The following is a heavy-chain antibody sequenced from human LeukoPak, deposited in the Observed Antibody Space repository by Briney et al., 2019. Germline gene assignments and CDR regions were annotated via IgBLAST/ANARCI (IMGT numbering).Heavy chain of an antibody. Sequence: ASVKVSCKASGYTFTSYDINWVRQATGQGLEWMGWMNPNSGNTGYAQKFQGRVTMTRNTSISTAYMELSSLRSEDTAVYYCAGGSIVVVPAAKYNWFDPWGQGTLVTVSS. J-gene: IGHJ5*02. D-gene: IGHD2-2*01. V-gene: IGHV1-8*01. CDR1: GYTFTSYD. CDR3: AGGSIVVVPAAKYNWFDP. CDR2: MNPNSGNT.